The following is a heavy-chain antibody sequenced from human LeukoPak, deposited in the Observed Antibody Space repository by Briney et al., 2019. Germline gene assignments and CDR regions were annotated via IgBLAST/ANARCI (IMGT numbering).Heavy chain of an antibody. CDR2: ISGSGGST. Sequence: PGGSLRLSCAASGFTFSSYAMSWVCQAPGKGLEWVSAISGSGGSTYYADSVKGRFTISRDNSKNTLYLQMNSLRAEDTAVYYCAKGSRYSGSYYFDYWGQGTLVTVSS. CDR3: AKGSRYSGSYYFDY. D-gene: IGHD1-26*01. CDR1: GFTFSSYA. J-gene: IGHJ4*02. V-gene: IGHV3-23*01.